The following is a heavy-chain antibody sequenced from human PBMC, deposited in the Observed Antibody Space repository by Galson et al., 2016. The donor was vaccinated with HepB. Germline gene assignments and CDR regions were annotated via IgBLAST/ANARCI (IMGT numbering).Heavy chain of an antibody. D-gene: IGHD3-10*01. Sequence: SLRLSCAASGFTFSSYAMSWVRQAPGKGLEWVSIISGSGGGTYYADSVKGRFTISRDNAKNSLFLQMKSLRDEDTAVYYCARGFWFGLGRKYGMDVWGQGTTVTVSS. J-gene: IGHJ6*02. CDR1: GFTFSSYA. V-gene: IGHV3-23*01. CDR2: ISGSGGGT. CDR3: ARGFWFGLGRKYGMDV.